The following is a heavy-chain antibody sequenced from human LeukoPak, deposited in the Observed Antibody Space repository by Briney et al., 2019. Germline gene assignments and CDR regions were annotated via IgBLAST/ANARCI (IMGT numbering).Heavy chain of an antibody. D-gene: IGHD3-10*01. CDR2: IYHSGST. J-gene: IGHJ4*02. CDR3: ARGLITMVRGVTTYYFDY. CDR1: GGSISSGGYY. Sequence: PSETLSLTCTVSGGSISSGGYYWSWIRQPPGKGLEWIGYIYHSGSTYYNPSLKSRVTISVDRSKNQFSLKLSSVTAADTAVYYCARGLITMVRGVTTYYFDYWGQGTLVTVSS. V-gene: IGHV4-30-2*01.